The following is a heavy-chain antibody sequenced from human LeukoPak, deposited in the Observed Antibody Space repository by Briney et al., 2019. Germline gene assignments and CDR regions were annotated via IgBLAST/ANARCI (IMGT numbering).Heavy chain of an antibody. CDR1: AYTFTELS. CDR2: FDREDGET. J-gene: IGHJ5*02. V-gene: IGHV1-24*01. CDR3: AIERVVSRDYFYA. D-gene: IGHD3-22*01. Sequence: ASVTVSCKVSAYTFTELSIHWVRQAPGKGLDRMGVFDREDGETVDAQKFQGRDTMTEDTSTHRAYMELSSLRSDDRVLYYCAIERVVSRDYFYAWGKGTLVSVSS.